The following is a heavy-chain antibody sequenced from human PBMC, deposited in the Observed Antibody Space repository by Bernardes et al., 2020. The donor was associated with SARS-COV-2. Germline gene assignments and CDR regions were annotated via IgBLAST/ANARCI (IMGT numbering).Heavy chain of an antibody. V-gene: IGHV4-59*01. J-gene: IGHJ4*02. CDR3: ARHGAGEDLSYFDY. CDR1: GGSISGYY. Sequence: SETLSLNCTVSGGSISGYYLSWIRQAPEMRLEWIGYIDNRGNTKFNPSLKSRVTISVDTSKNQLSLKVTSVTAADTAMYYCARHGAGEDLSYFDYWGRGTLVTVSS. D-gene: IGHD3-16*01. CDR2: IDNRGNT.